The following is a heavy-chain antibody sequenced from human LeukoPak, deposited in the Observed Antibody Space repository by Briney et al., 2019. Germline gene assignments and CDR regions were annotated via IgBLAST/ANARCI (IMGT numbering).Heavy chain of an antibody. D-gene: IGHD3-22*01. Sequence: PGGSLRLSCAASGFTFISYAMSGVRQAPGKGLEWVSAISGSGGSTYYADSVKGRFTISRDNSKNTLYLQMNSLRAEDTAVYYCAKGTYYYDSSAVPLWGQGTLVTVSS. J-gene: IGHJ4*02. CDR2: ISGSGGST. CDR1: GFTFISYA. V-gene: IGHV3-23*01. CDR3: AKGTYYYDSSAVPL.